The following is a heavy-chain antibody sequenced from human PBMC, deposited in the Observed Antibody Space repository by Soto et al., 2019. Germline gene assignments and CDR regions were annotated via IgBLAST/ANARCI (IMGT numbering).Heavy chain of an antibody. CDR1: GFTFSSYW. Sequence: GGSLRPSCAASGFTFSSYWMHWVRQAPGKGLVWVSRINSDGSSTSYADSVKGRFTISRDNAKNTLYLQMNSLRAEDTAVYYCVRTSLVVAAATREDYWGQGTLVTVS. D-gene: IGHD2-15*01. V-gene: IGHV3-74*01. CDR3: VRTSLVVAAATREDY. CDR2: INSDGSST. J-gene: IGHJ4*02.